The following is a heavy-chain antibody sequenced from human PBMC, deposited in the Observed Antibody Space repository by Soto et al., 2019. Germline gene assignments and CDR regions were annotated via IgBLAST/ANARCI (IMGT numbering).Heavy chain of an antibody. V-gene: IGHV3-23*01. Sequence: LRLSCAASGFTFSSYTMTWVRQAPGRGLEWVSSISGSGGFTYYADSVKGRFTISRDNSKNTLYVQMNSLRAEDTAIYYCAKDGSYYDSPTESDYWGQGTLVTVSS. CDR1: GFTFSSYT. D-gene: IGHD3-22*01. CDR3: AKDGSYYDSPTESDY. J-gene: IGHJ4*02. CDR2: ISGSGGFT.